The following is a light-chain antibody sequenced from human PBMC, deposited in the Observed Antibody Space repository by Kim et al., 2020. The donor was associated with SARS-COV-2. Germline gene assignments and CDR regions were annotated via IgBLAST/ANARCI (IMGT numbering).Light chain of an antibody. J-gene: IGKJ2*01. CDR1: QIIDRS. CDR2: AAS. Sequence: SASLGDRVTITCRASQIIDRSLNLYHQKPGKAPKLLIFAASNLQSGFPSRFSGNGSGTDFTLTISSLQPEDFATCYCQQTYRTPYPFGQGTRLEI. CDR3: QQTYRTPYP. V-gene: IGKV1-39*01.